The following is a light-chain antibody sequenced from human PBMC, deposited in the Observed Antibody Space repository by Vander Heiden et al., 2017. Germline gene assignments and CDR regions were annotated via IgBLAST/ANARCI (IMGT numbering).Light chain of an antibody. Sequence: QSILPQPPSTSGTPGQRVTISCTASSSNIGNNAVHWYQQLPGTAPKVLIYTNNQRPSGVPARFSGSKSGTSASLAISGLQSEDEAHYYCATWDDSLFGWVFGGGTKLTVV. CDR1: SSNIGNNA. V-gene: IGLV1-44*01. CDR3: ATWDDSLFGWV. J-gene: IGLJ3*02. CDR2: TNN.